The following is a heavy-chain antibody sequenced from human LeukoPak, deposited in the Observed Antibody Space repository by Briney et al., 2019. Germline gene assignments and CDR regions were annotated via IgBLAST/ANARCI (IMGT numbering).Heavy chain of an antibody. CDR2: ISGSGGST. D-gene: IGHD2-15*01. Sequence: SGGSLRLSCAASGFTFSSYAMSWVRQAPGKGLEWVSAISGSGGSTYYADSVKGRFTISRDNSKNTLYLQMNSLRAEDTAVYYCAKKTASYCSGGSCAVDYWGQGTLVTVSS. CDR1: GFTFSSYA. J-gene: IGHJ4*02. V-gene: IGHV3-23*01. CDR3: AKKTASYCSGGSCAVDY.